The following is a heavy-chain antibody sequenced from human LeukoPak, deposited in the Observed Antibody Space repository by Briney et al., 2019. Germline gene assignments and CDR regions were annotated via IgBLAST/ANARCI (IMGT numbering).Heavy chain of an antibody. CDR1: GGSISSYY. D-gene: IGHD2-21*01. V-gene: IGHV4-59*12. Sequence: SETLSLTCTVSGGSISSYYWSWIRQPPGKGLEWIGYIYYSGSTNYHPPRKSPVPISVNTTKNQFFLNLRPVAAPDTAVYYCARIPRIARGYYFDYWGQGTLVTVSS. J-gene: IGHJ4*02. CDR2: IYYSGST. CDR3: ARIPRIARGYYFDY.